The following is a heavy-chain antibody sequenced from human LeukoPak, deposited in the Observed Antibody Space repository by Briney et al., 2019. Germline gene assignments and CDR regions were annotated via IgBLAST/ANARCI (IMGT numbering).Heavy chain of an antibody. J-gene: IGHJ3*02. CDR2: IYYSGST. CDR3: VSGAYDILTGYHPFDI. Sequence: KPSETLSLTCTVSGGSISSSSYYWGWIRQPPGKGLEWIGSIYYSGSTYYNPSLKSRVTISVDTSKNQFSLKLSSVTAADTAVYYCVSGAYDILTGYHPFDIWGQGTMVTVSS. CDR1: GGSISSSSYY. V-gene: IGHV4-39*07. D-gene: IGHD3-9*01.